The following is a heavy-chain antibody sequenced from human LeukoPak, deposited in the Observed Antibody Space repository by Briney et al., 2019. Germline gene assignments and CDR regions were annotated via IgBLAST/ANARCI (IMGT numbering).Heavy chain of an antibody. CDR3: ARDSGYGSGSYYKHFDY. CDR2: ISSSGSTI. J-gene: IGHJ4*02. V-gene: IGHV3-48*03. D-gene: IGHD3-10*01. Sequence: GGSLRLSCAASGFTFSSYEMNWVRQAAGKGLEWVSYISSSGSTIYYADSVKGRFTISRDNAKNSLYLQMNSLRAEDTAVYYCARDSGYGSGSYYKHFDYWGQGTLVTVSS. CDR1: GFTFSSYE.